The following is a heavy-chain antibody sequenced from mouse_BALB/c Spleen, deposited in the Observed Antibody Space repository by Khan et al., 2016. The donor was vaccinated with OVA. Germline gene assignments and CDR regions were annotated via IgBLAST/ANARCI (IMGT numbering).Heavy chain of an antibody. J-gene: IGHJ3*01. CDR1: GYIFTSYM. Sequence: QVQLQQSGAELARPGASVKMSCKASGYIFTSYMMHWVKQRPGQGLEWIGDINPSSGYNNYNQKFKDTDTLTADKSASTAYMQLSILTSEDSAVYYCTRGGYGSFGYWGQGTLVTVSA. V-gene: IGHV1-4*01. CDR3: TRGGYGSFGY. CDR2: INPSSGYN. D-gene: IGHD1-1*01.